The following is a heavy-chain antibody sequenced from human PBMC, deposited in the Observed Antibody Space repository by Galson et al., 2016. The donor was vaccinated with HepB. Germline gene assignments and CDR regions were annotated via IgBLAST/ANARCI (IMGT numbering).Heavy chain of an antibody. D-gene: IGHD3-22*01. J-gene: IGHJ4*02. Sequence: LSLTCTVSGGSISSYYWSWIRQPPGKGLEWIGYIYYSGSTNYNPSLKSRVTISVDTSKNQFSLKLSSVTAADTVVYYCARDFPDSSGYYYWYYFDYWGQGTLVTVSS. CDR3: ARDFPDSSGYYYWYYFDY. CDR2: IYYSGST. V-gene: IGHV4-59*01. CDR1: GGSISSYY.